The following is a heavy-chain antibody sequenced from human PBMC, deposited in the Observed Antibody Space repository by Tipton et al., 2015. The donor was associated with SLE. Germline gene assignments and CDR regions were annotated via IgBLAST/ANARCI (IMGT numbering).Heavy chain of an antibody. D-gene: IGHD2-2*01. CDR2: IYYSGST. Sequence: TLSLTCTVSGGSISSSSYYWGWIRQPPGKGLEWIGSIYYSGSTYYNPSLKSRVTISVDTSKNQFSLKLSSVTAADTAVYYCARGLGSGYCSSTSCEGDYWGQGTLVTVSS. CDR3: ARGLGSGYCSSTSCEGDY. J-gene: IGHJ4*02. V-gene: IGHV4-39*01. CDR1: GGSISSSSYY.